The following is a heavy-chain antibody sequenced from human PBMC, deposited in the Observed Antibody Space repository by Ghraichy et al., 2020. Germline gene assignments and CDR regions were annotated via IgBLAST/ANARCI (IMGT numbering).Heavy chain of an antibody. CDR1: GGSISSYY. Sequence: SETLSLTCTVSGGSISSYYWSWIRQPPGKGLEWIGYIYYSGSTNYNPSLKSRVTISVDTSKNQFSLKLSSVTAADTAVYYCARHVGDFWSGYSNWFDPWGQGTLVTVSS. CDR3: ARHVGDFWSGYSNWFDP. V-gene: IGHV4-59*08. CDR2: IYYSGST. D-gene: IGHD3-3*01. J-gene: IGHJ5*02.